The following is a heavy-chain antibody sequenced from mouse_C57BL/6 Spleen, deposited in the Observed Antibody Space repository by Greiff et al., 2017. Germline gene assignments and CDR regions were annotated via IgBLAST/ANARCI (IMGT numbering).Heavy chain of an antibody. CDR3: ARFDYDWYFDV. V-gene: IGHV1-64*01. CDR1: GYTFTSYW. D-gene: IGHD2-4*01. CDR2: IHPNSGST. Sequence: QVQLKQPGAELVKPGASVKLSCKASGYTFTSYWMHWVKQRPGQGLEWIGMIHPNSGSTNYNEKFKSKATLTVAKSSSTAYMQLRSLTSEDSAVYYCARFDYDWYFDVWGTGTTVTVSS. J-gene: IGHJ1*03.